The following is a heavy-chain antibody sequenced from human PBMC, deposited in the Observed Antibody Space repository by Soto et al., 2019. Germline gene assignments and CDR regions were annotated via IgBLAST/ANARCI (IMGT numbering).Heavy chain of an antibody. V-gene: IGHV1-69*01. CDR1: GGTFSIYT. J-gene: IGHJ6*02. Sequence: QVQLVQSGAEVKKPGSSVKVSCKASGGTFSIYTINWVRQAPGQGPEWMGGIIPIFDTANYEQKFQGRVTITADESTSTSYMEVSSLRSEYTAVYYCARNGTLTGYSYGMDVWGQGTTVTVSS. CDR2: IIPIFDTA. D-gene: IGHD1-1*01. CDR3: ARNGTLTGYSYGMDV.